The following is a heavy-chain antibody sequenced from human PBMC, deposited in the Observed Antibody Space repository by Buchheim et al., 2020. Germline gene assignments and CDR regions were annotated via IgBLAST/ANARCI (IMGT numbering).Heavy chain of an antibody. J-gene: IGHJ5*02. CDR2: IYSNGNT. D-gene: IGHD3-10*01. CDR1: GDSISSGSSY. V-gene: IGHV4-61*02. Sequence: QVQLQESGPGLVRPSQTLSLTCTVSGDSISSGSSYWTWIRQPAGKGLEWIGRIYSNGNTLYNPSLRSRVTISVDTSKNQFSLELTSVTASDTAVYFCAREGLLPQNWFDPWGQGTL. CDR3: AREGLLPQNWFDP.